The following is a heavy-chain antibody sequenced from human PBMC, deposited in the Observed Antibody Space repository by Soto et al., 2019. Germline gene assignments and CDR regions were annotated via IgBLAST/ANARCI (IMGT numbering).Heavy chain of an antibody. D-gene: IGHD6-13*01. CDR2: ISYDGSNK. CDR3: AKEAAAAGFDY. J-gene: IGHJ4*02. Sequence: QVQLVESGGGVVQPGRSLRLSCAASGFTFSSYGMHWVRQAPGKGLEWVAVISYDGSNKYYADSVKGRFTISRDNSKNTLYLQMNSLRAEDTAVYYCAKEAAAAGFDYWGQGTLVTVSS. V-gene: IGHV3-30*18. CDR1: GFTFSSYG.